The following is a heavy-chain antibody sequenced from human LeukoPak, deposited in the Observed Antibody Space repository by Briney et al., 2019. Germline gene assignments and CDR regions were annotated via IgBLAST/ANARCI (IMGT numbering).Heavy chain of an antibody. CDR2: ISAYNGNT. V-gene: IGHV1-18*01. CDR1: GYTFTSYG. J-gene: IGHJ6*03. D-gene: IGHD1-7*01. Sequence: GASVKVSCKASGYTFTSYGISWVRQAPGQGLEWMGWISAYNGNTNYAQKLQGRVTMTTDTSTSTAYMELRSLRSDDTAVYYCARAGYWNYVYYYYYMDVWGKGTTVTVS. CDR3: ARAGYWNYVYYYYYMDV.